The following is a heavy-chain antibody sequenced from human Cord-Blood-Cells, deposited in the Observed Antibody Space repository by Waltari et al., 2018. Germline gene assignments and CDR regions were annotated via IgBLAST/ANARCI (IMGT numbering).Heavy chain of an antibody. J-gene: IGHJ4*01. CDR1: GFTFSCYA. D-gene: IGHD3-16*01. V-gene: IGHV3-23*01. CDR2: ISGSGGST. Sequence: EVQLFESGGGLVEPGGSLRVPCAASGFTFSCYAMCSVRRAPGKGLSWVSAISGSGGSTHDTDPVTGAMTNPREKPKNTLYLQVIGLRAEETAVYDYAKDKVYRCGSDVDNWVYGRLATVSS. CDR3: AKDKVYRCGSDVDN.